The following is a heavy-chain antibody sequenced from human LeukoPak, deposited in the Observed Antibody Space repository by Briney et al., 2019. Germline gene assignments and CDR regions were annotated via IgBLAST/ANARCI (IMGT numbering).Heavy chain of an antibody. CDR3: ARGRVIIGSVVAPTPIFDP. Sequence: SETLSLTCAVSGGSVSSGGYSWSWIRQPPGKGLEWIGYIYHSGSTYYNPSLKSRVTISVDRSMNQFSLKLSSVTAADTAVYYCARGRVIIGSVVAPTPIFDPWGQGTLVTVSS. D-gene: IGHD3-3*01. CDR1: GGSVSSGGYS. J-gene: IGHJ5*02. V-gene: IGHV4-30-2*01. CDR2: IYHSGST.